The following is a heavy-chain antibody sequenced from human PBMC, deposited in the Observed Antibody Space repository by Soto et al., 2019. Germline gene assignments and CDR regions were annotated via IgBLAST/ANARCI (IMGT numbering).Heavy chain of an antibody. J-gene: IGHJ4*02. Sequence: RLSCAASGFTFSTYAMTWVRQAPGKGLEWVSGISGSGGSTYYADSVKGRFTVSRDNSKNTLYLQMTSLRAEGTAVYYCAKDRYDSSGYRAFDYWGQGTLVTVSS. D-gene: IGHD3-22*01. CDR3: AKDRYDSSGYRAFDY. V-gene: IGHV3-23*01. CDR2: ISGSGGST. CDR1: GFTFSTYA.